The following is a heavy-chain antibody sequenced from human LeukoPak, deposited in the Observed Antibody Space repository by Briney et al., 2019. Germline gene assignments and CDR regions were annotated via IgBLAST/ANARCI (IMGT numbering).Heavy chain of an antibody. V-gene: IGHV3-11*01. Sequence: GGSLRPSCAASGFTSSDYYMSWIRQAPGKGLEWVSYISSSGSTIYYADSVKGRFTISRDNAKNSLYLQMNSLRAEDTAVYYCAREGGVQLWSRSYFDYWGQGTLVTVSS. J-gene: IGHJ4*02. CDR3: AREGGVQLWSRSYFDY. D-gene: IGHD5-18*01. CDR2: ISSSGSTI. CDR1: GFTSSDYY.